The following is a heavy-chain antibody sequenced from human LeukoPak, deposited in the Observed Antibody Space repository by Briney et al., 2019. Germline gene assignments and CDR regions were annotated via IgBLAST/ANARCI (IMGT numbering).Heavy chain of an antibody. CDR1: GGSISSSSYY. D-gene: IGHD3-3*01. J-gene: IGHJ4*02. CDR2: MSNSGST. CDR3: ARGLASITIFGVVISHFDY. Sequence: PSETLSLTCTVSGGSISSSSYYWGWIRQSPGKGLEWIGTMSNSGSTYYNPSLKSRVTMSGDTAKNQFSLKLSSVTAADTAVYYCARGLASITIFGVVISHFDYWGQGTLVTVSS. V-gene: IGHV4-39*01.